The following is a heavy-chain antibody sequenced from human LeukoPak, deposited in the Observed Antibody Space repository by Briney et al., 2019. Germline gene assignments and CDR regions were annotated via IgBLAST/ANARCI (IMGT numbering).Heavy chain of an antibody. J-gene: IGHJ4*02. CDR1: GGSFSGYY. CDR2: INHSGST. D-gene: IGHD1-1*01. CDR3: ARGYTAPRRGPFDY. Sequence: SETLSLTCAVYGGSFSGYYWSWIRQPPGKGLEWIGEINHSGSTNYNPSLKSRVTISVGTSKNQFSLKLSSVTAADTAVYYCARGYTAPRRGPFDYWGQGTLVTVSS. V-gene: IGHV4-34*01.